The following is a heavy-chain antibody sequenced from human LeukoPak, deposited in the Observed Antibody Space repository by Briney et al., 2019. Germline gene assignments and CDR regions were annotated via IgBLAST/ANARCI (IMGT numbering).Heavy chain of an antibody. Sequence: PGRSLRLSCAASGFTFDDYAMHWVRQAPGKGLEWVSGISWNSGSIGYADSVKGRFTISRDSAKNSLYLQMNSLRAEDTALYYCAKGLPYYYGSGSYFDYWGQGTLVTASS. V-gene: IGHV3-9*01. D-gene: IGHD3-10*01. CDR3: AKGLPYYYGSGSYFDY. CDR1: GFTFDDYA. J-gene: IGHJ4*02. CDR2: ISWNSGSI.